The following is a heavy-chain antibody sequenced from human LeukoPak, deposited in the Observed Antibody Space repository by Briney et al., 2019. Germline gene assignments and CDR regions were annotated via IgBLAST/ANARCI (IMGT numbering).Heavy chain of an antibody. CDR2: ISSSGSTI. Sequence: PGGSQRLSCAASGFTFNDYYMSWIRQAPGKGLEWVSYISSSGSTISYADSVKGRFTISRDNAKNSLYLQMNSLRVEDTAFYYCARRGGFFAFDIWGQGTMVTVSS. CDR3: ARRGGFFAFDI. D-gene: IGHD1-26*01. J-gene: IGHJ3*02. V-gene: IGHV3-11*01. CDR1: GFTFNDYY.